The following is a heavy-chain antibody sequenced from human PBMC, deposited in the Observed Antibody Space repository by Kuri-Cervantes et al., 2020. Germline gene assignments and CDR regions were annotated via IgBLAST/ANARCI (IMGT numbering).Heavy chain of an antibody. CDR2: MNPNSGNT. V-gene: IGHV1-8*02. J-gene: IGHJ4*02. D-gene: IGHD5-12*01. CDR3: ARGYDHIDIVATMADY. CDR1: GYTFTSYG. Sequence: ASVKVSCKASGYTFTSYGISWVRQAPGQGLEWMGWMNPNSGNTGYAQKFQGRVTMTRNTSISTAYMELSSLRSEDTAVYYCARGYDHIDIVATMADYWGQGTLVTVSS.